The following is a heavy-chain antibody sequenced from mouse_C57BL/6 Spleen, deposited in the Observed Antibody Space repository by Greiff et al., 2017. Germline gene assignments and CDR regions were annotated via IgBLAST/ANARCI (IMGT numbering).Heavy chain of an antibody. CDR3: ARGNGSYLYWYFDV. CDR2: IDPSDSYT. Sequence: QVQLQQPGAELVMPGASVKLSCKASGYTFTSYWMHWVKQRPGQGLEWIGEIDPSDSYTNYNQKFKGKSTMTVDKSSSTAYMQLSSLTSEDSAVYYCARGNGSYLYWYFDVWGTGTTVTVSS. D-gene: IGHD1-1*02. CDR1: GYTFTSYW. J-gene: IGHJ1*03. V-gene: IGHV1-69*01.